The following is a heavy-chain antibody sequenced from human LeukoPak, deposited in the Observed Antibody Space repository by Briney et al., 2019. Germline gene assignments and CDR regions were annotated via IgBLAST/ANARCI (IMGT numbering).Heavy chain of an antibody. CDR2: IYSGGST. CDR1: GFTVSSNY. V-gene: IGHV3-66*01. J-gene: IGHJ4*02. Sequence: GGSLRLSCAASGFTVSSNYMSWVRQAPGKGLEWVSVIYSGGSTYYADSVKGRFTISRDNSKNTLYLQMNSLRAEDTAVYYCAKKRVAVAGTHYFDYWGQGTLVTVSS. CDR3: AKKRVAVAGTHYFDY. D-gene: IGHD6-19*01.